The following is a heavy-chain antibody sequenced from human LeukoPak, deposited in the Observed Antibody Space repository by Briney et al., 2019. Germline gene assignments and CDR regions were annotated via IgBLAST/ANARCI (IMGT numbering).Heavy chain of an antibody. Sequence: PGGSLRLSCAASGFTFSSYAMSWVRQTPGKGLEWVSGISNSGGTYYADSVKGRFTTSRDNSKNTLYLQMNSLRAEDTAVYYCAKEVAAVGTPVFDYWGQGTLVTVSS. V-gene: IGHV3-23*01. CDR1: GFTFSSYA. D-gene: IGHD6-13*01. CDR2: ISNSGGT. CDR3: AKEVAAVGTPVFDY. J-gene: IGHJ4*02.